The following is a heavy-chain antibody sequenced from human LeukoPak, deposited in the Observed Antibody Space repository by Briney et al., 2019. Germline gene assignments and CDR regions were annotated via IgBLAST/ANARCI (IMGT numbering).Heavy chain of an antibody. D-gene: IGHD3-10*01. Sequence: SETLSFTCGVSGGSISSSYWWSWVRPPPGKGLEWIGEIYHSGSTNYNPSLKSRVTISMDKSKNQFSLKLSSVTAADTAVYYCARDRGVDYYGSGSYYDNNWFDPWGQGTLVTVSS. V-gene: IGHV4-4*02. CDR2: IYHSGST. J-gene: IGHJ5*02. CDR1: GGSISSSYW. CDR3: ARDRGVDYYGSGSYYDNNWFDP.